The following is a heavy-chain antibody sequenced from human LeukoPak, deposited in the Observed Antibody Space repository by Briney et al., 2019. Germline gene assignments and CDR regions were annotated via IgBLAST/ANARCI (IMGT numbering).Heavy chain of an antibody. D-gene: IGHD3-3*01. V-gene: IGHV4-59*01. CDR3: ASTITSGFTIFGTFDY. CDR2: IYYSGST. J-gene: IGHJ4*02. Sequence: PSETLSLTCTVSGGSISSYYWSWIRQPPGKGLEWIGYIYYSGSTNYNPSLKSRVTISVDTSKNQFSLKLSSVTAADTAVYYCASTITSGFTIFGTFDYWGQGTLVTVSS. CDR1: GGSISSYY.